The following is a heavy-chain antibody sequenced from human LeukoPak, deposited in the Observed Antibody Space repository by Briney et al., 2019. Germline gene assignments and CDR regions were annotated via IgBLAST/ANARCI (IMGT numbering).Heavy chain of an antibody. Sequence: PGGSLRLSCAASGFTFSSYGMHWVRQAPGKGLEWVAFIRYDGSNKYYADSVKGRFTISRDNSKNTLYLQMNSLRAEDTAVYYCAKDQGPGGDYYGSGSYPQYYYYYMDVWGKGTTVTISS. CDR1: GFTFSSYG. D-gene: IGHD3-10*01. J-gene: IGHJ6*03. V-gene: IGHV3-30*02. CDR2: IRYDGSNK. CDR3: AKDQGPGGDYYGSGSYPQYYYYYMDV.